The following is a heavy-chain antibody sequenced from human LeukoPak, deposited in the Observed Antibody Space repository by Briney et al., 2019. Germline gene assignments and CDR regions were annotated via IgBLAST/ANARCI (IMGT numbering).Heavy chain of an antibody. V-gene: IGHV1-24*01. CDR1: GYTLTELS. CDR3: ARGVYGDYDFDY. J-gene: IGHJ4*02. CDR2: FDPEDGET. Sequence: ASVKVSCKVSGYTLTELSMHWVRQAPGKGLEWMGGFDPEDGETIYAQKFQGRVTMTEDTSTDTAYMELSSLRSEDTAVYYCARGVYGDYDFDYWGQGTLVTVSS. D-gene: IGHD4-17*01.